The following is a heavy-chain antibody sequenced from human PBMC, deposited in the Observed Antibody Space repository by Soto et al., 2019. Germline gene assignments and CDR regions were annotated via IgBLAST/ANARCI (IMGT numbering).Heavy chain of an antibody. Sequence: PGESLKISCKGSGYNFDTYWINWVRPMPGKGLEWMGRIDAGDSKTKYSPSLEGHITISVDTSINTTYLQWRSLKASETAIYYCARRIAAAGGYYYYDFDVWGQGTVVTVSS. D-gene: IGHD6-13*01. CDR2: IDAGDSKT. J-gene: IGHJ6*02. V-gene: IGHV5-10-1*01. CDR3: ARRIAAAGGYYYYDFDV. CDR1: GYNFDTYW.